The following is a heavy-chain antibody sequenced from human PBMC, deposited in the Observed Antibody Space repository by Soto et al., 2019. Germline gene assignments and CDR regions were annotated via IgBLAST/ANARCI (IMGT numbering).Heavy chain of an antibody. D-gene: IGHD5-18*01. J-gene: IGHJ4*02. Sequence: GGSLRLSCAASGFTFSSYGMHWVRQAPGKGLEWVSYISSSSSTIYYADSVKGRFTISRDNAKNSLYLQMNSLRDEDTAVYYCARAHTAMVIGGFDYWGQGTLVTVSS. CDR2: ISSSSSTI. CDR3: ARAHTAMVIGGFDY. CDR1: GFTFSSYG. V-gene: IGHV3-48*02.